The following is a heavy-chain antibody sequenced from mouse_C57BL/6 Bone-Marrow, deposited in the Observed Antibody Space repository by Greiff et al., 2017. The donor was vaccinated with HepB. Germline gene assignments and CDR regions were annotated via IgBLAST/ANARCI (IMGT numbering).Heavy chain of an antibody. CDR1: GYAFSSSW. CDR2: IYPGDGDT. Sequence: QVQLKESGPELVKPGASVKISCKASGYAFSSSWMNWVKQRPGKGLEWIGRIYPGDGDTNYNGKFKGKATLTADKSSSTAYMQLSSLTSEDSAVYFCARRRIYYGNLYAMDYWGQGTSVTVSS. CDR3: ARRRIYYGNLYAMDY. J-gene: IGHJ4*01. V-gene: IGHV1-82*01. D-gene: IGHD2-1*01.